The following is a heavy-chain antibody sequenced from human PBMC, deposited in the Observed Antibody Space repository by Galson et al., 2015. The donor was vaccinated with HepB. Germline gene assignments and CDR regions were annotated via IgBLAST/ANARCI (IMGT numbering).Heavy chain of an antibody. Sequence: SLRLSCAASGFTFGDYYMSWIRQAPGKGLEWLSYISGSSTYTNYADSVEGRFTISRDNGRNSLYLQMNSLRAEDTAVYYCARDSCNSTSCYDYWGPGTLVTVPS. V-gene: IGHV3-11*05. D-gene: IGHD2-2*01. CDR3: ARDSCNSTSCYDY. CDR2: ISGSSTYT. J-gene: IGHJ4*02. CDR1: GFTFGDYY.